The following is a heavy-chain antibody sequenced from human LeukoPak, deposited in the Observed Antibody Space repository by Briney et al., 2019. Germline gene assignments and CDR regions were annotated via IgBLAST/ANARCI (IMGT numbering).Heavy chain of an antibody. CDR3: ARGYSGSYFDY. CDR1: GGSISSYY. J-gene: IGHJ4*02. D-gene: IGHD1-26*01. CDR2: IYYSGST. V-gene: IGHV4-59*01. Sequence: SETLSLTCTVSGGSISSYYWSWIRQPPGKGLEWIGYIYYSGSTNYNPSLKSRVTISVDTPKNQFSLKLSSVTAADTAVYYCARGYSGSYFDYWGQGTLVTVSS.